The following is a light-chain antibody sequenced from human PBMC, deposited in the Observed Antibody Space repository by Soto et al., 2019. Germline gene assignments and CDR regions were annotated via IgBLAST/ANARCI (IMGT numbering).Light chain of an antibody. J-gene: IGKJ1*01. CDR2: AAS. Sequence: DIQMTQSPSSLSASVGDRVTITCRASENIAKYLNWYQQKQGKAPKILIFAASSLQSGVPSRFSGSRSGPDFTLTISSLQPEDFATYYCQQSYSSPPTFGQGTKVDI. CDR1: ENIAKY. V-gene: IGKV1-39*01. CDR3: QQSYSSPPT.